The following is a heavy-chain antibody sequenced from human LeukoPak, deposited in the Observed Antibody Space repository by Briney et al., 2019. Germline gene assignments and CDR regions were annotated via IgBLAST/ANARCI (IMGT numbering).Heavy chain of an antibody. CDR1: GFTFSSYS. D-gene: IGHD2-2*01. Sequence: GGSLRLSCAASGFTFSSYSMNWVRQAPGKGLEWVSSISSSSSYIYYADSVKGRFTISRDNSKNTLYLQMNSLRAEDTAVYYCAREVVPAAGYYYYGMDVWGQGTTVTVSS. CDR3: AREVVPAAGYYYYGMDV. J-gene: IGHJ6*02. CDR2: ISSSSSYI. V-gene: IGHV3-21*04.